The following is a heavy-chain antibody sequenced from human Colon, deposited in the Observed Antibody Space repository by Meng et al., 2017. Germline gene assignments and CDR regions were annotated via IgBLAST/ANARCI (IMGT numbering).Heavy chain of an antibody. J-gene: IGHJ5*02. V-gene: IGHV4-30-4*01. CDR1: GGYISRGYYY. CDR3: ARDRKHYGERGWFDP. Sequence: QGVVWEAGPGVVQTSRPLARRCTVSGGYISRGYYYWSWTRQPSGRGLEWIGYIYYSGSTYSNASLKSRVTISIDRSKNQFSLKLSSVTAADTAVYYCARDRKHYGERGWFDPWGQGTLVTVSS. D-gene: IGHD4-17*01. CDR2: IYYSGST.